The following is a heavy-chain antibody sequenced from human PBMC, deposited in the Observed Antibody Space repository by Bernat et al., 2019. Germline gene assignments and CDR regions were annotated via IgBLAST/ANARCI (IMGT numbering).Heavy chain of an antibody. CDR2: IWGNSDYT. V-gene: IGHV3-23*01. CDR1: GFTFSSFS. J-gene: IGHJ4*02. D-gene: IGHD5-12*01. CDR3: AKDLKPDTGYDIDY. Sequence: EVQLLESGGGLVQPGGSLRLSCVASGFTFSSFSINWVRQAPGKGLEWVAVIWGNSDYTYYADSVKGRFTISRDNSRNTVYLQMNSLRAEDTAVYHCAKDLKPDTGYDIDYWGQGTLVTVSS.